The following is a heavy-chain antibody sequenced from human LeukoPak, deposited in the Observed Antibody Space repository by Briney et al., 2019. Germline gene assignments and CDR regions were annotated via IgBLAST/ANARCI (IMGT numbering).Heavy chain of an antibody. D-gene: IGHD3-3*01. CDR3: ANARSVTIFGVVPLSGMDV. CDR2: ISYDGSNK. CDR1: GFTFSSYA. J-gene: IGHJ6*02. Sequence: GGSLRLSCAASGFTFSSYAMHWVRQAPGKGLEWVAVISYDGSNKYYADSVKGRFTISRDNSKDTLYLQMNSLRAEDTAVYYCANARSVTIFGVVPLSGMDVWGQGTTVTVSS. V-gene: IGHV3-30-3*01.